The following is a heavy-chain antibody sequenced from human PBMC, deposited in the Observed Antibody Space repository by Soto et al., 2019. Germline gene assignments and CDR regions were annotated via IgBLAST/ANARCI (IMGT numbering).Heavy chain of an antibody. V-gene: IGHV3-23*01. CDR3: AKARHQQWVRLPFDY. D-gene: IGHD6-19*01. J-gene: IGHJ4*02. CDR2: FSATSENT. CDR1: GFFFSSYT. Sequence: EVQLLESGGGLVQPGGSLRLSCVGSGFFFSSYTMTWVRQAPGKGLEWVSSFSATSENTYYADSVRGRFTISRDNSKNTIFLQMNSLTAEDTAMYYCAKARHQQWVRLPFDYWGQGILVIVSS.